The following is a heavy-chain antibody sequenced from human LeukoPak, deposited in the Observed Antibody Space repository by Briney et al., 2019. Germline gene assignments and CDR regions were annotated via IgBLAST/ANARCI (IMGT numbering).Heavy chain of an antibody. CDR2: ISVSGGNT. Sequence: GGSLRLSCAASGFTFSSYAMSWVRQAPGKGLEWVSTISVSGGNTYYADSVKGRFTISRDNSKNTLYLQMNSLRAEDTAVYYCAKDLGDIVLMVYATSYDYWGQGTLVTVSS. V-gene: IGHV3-23*01. D-gene: IGHD2-8*01. CDR3: AKDLGDIVLMVYATSYDY. CDR1: GFTFSSYA. J-gene: IGHJ4*02.